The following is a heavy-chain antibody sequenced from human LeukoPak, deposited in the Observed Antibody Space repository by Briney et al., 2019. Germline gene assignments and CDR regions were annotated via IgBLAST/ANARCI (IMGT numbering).Heavy chain of an antibody. J-gene: IGHJ5*02. D-gene: IGHD6-19*01. CDR1: GYTFTGYY. Sequence: ASVKVSCKASGYTFTGYYMHWVRPAPRQGVEWVGWMNPKSGNTGYAQKFQGRVTMTRNTSLSTAHMELSRLRSDDTAVYYCARDREAVGDNWFDPWGQGTLVTVSS. V-gene: IGHV1-8*02. CDR2: MNPKSGNT. CDR3: ARDREAVGDNWFDP.